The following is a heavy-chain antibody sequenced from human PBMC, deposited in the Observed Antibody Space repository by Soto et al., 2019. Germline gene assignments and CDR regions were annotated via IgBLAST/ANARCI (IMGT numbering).Heavy chain of an antibody. J-gene: IGHJ6*03. Sequence: EVQLVESGGGLVQPGGSLRLSCEASGFTVSSNYMSWVRQAPGKGLEWVSVIYSGGSTYYADSVKGRFTISRDNSKNTLYVQMNSLRAEDTAVYYSAKVGGSGGYWYMDVWGKGTTVTVSS. CDR1: GFTVSSNY. CDR2: IYSGGST. V-gene: IGHV3-66*01. CDR3: AKVGGSGGYWYMDV. D-gene: IGHD3-10*01.